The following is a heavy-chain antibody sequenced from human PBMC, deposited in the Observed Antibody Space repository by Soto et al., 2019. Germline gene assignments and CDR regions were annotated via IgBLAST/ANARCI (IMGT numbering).Heavy chain of an antibody. D-gene: IGHD2-15*01. J-gene: IGHJ6*02. Sequence: QVQLVESGGGVVQPGRSLRLSCAASGFTFSSYGMHWVRQAPGKGLEWVAVIWYDGSNKYYADSVKGRFTISRDNSKNELXLXTNSRRAEDTAVYYCARDRWVTGPVVPYYYYYGMDVWGQGTTVTVSS. CDR2: IWYDGSNK. CDR3: ARDRWVTGPVVPYYYYYGMDV. CDR1: GFTFSSYG. V-gene: IGHV3-33*01.